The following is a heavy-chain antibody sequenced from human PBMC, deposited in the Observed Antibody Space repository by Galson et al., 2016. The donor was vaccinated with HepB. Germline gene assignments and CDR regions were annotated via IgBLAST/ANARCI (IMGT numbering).Heavy chain of an antibody. J-gene: IGHJ3*02. Sequence: ASGYTFSSYSMNWVRQAPGQGLEWMGWINTNTGNPAYAQDFTGRFVLSLDTSVSTAYLQISGLKAEDTAVYYCARSMIPYGSQNYNFDAFDIWGQGTMVTVSS. CDR2: INTNTGNP. V-gene: IGHV7-4-1*02. D-gene: IGHD3-10*01. CDR3: ARSMIPYGSQNYNFDAFDI. CDR1: GYTFSSYS.